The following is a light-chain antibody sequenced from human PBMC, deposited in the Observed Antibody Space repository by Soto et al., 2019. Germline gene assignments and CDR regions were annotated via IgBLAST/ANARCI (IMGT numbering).Light chain of an antibody. CDR2: DAY. Sequence: DIQMTQSPSSLSGSVGDRVTITCQASPHIGYYLNWYQQKPGKAPKLLIYDAYNLQTGVPSRFSGSKSGTDFTLTINALQPEDFGTYFCQQYDSLQLTFGGGTKVDIK. CDR1: PHIGYY. V-gene: IGKV1-33*01. J-gene: IGKJ4*01. CDR3: QQYDSLQLT.